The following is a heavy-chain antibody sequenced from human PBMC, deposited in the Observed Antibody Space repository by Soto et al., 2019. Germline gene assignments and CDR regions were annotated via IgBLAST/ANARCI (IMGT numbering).Heavy chain of an antibody. D-gene: IGHD3-10*01. J-gene: IGHJ6*02. CDR3: VRAVSSGSYPYYCYGMDV. CDR1: GFTFSNYW. Sequence: PGGSPRLSCAASGFTFSNYWIHWVRQAPGKGLVRVSRINSDGTSTSYADSVKGRFTISRDNAKNTLYLQMNSLRVEDTAVYYCVRAVSSGSYPYYCYGMDVWGQGTTVTVSS. CDR2: INSDGTST. V-gene: IGHV3-74*01.